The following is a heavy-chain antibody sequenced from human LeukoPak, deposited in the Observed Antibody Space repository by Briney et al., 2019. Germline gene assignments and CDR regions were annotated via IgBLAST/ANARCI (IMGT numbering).Heavy chain of an antibody. J-gene: IGHJ6*02. Sequence: GGSLRLSCAASGFTFRIYAMTWVRQAPGKGLEWVSSISSSSYIYYADSVKGRFTISRDNAKNSLYLQMNSLRAEDTAVYYCARDGKGKWQQLPSIEPQYYYYGMDVWGQGTTVTVSS. V-gene: IGHV3-21*01. CDR3: ARDGKGKWQQLPSIEPQYYYYGMDV. D-gene: IGHD6-13*01. CDR1: GFTFRIYA. CDR2: ISSSSYI.